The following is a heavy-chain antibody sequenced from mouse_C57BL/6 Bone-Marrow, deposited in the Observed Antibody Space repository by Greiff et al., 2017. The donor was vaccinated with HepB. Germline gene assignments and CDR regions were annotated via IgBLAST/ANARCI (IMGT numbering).Heavy chain of an antibody. J-gene: IGHJ2*01. CDR2: ISSGGSYT. V-gene: IGHV5-6*01. Sequence: EVKVVESGGDLVKPGGSLKLSCAASGFTFSSYGMSWVRQTPDKRLEWVATISSGGSYTYYPDSVKGRFTISRDNAKNTLYLQMSSLKSEDTAMYYCARPIYYYGSSPLDYWGQGTTLTVSS. CDR1: GFTFSSYG. D-gene: IGHD1-1*01. CDR3: ARPIYYYGSSPLDY.